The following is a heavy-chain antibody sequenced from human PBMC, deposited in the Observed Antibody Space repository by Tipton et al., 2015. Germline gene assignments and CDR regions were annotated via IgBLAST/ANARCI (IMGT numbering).Heavy chain of an antibody. CDR3: ARARGRHGGLFDS. CDR1: GGSVTSGSYY. V-gene: IGHV4-61*01. Sequence: TLSLTCSVSGGSVTSGSYYWSWLRQPPGKGLEWIGYISYTETSHYNPSLKSRVTISVDTSKTQFSLKMSSVTASDTAVYYCARARGRHGGLFDSWGQGILVTVSS. CDR2: ISYTETS. D-gene: IGHD4-23*01. J-gene: IGHJ4*02.